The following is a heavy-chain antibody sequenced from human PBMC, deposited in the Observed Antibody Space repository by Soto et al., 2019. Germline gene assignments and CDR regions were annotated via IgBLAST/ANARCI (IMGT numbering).Heavy chain of an antibody. CDR1: GYTFTNYG. CDR2: ISGYNGET. D-gene: IGHD6-19*01. Sequence: QVQLVQSGAEVKKPGASVKVSCKASGYTFTNYGINWVRQAPGQGPEWMGWISGYNGETKYAQSLHGRVTMTTATSTSTAYMELRSLRSDDTAVYYCARGGSSWSAEYYQHWGQGTLVIVSS. CDR3: ARGGSSWSAEYYQH. J-gene: IGHJ1*01. V-gene: IGHV1-18*01.